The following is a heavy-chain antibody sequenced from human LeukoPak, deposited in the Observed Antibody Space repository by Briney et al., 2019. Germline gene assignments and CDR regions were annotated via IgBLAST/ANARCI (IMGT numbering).Heavy chain of an antibody. CDR3: AREGGFYRPLDY. D-gene: IGHD6-25*01. Sequence: LRGPLSLTCGVSGGSVSSTNWWTWIRQPPGKGLEWIGEVHLDGRTNFNPSLKSRLTMSVDLSENHVSLKLTSVTAADTAVYYCAREGGFYRPLDYSGQGTLVTVSS. J-gene: IGHJ4*02. CDR2: VHLDGRT. V-gene: IGHV4-4*02. CDR1: GGSVSSTNW.